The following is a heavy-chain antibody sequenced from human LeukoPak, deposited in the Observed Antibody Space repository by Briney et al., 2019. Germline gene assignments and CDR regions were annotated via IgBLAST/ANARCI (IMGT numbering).Heavy chain of an antibody. CDR2: IYYSGST. J-gene: IGHJ4*02. CDR1: GGSISSYY. V-gene: IGHV4-59*08. Sequence: SETLSLTCTVSGGSISSYYWSWIRQPPGKGLEWIGYIYYSGSTNYNPSLKSRVTISVDTSKNQFSLKLSSVTAADTAVYYCARHGDIVVVPAAIDYWGQGTLVTFSS. CDR3: ARHGDIVVVPAAIDY. D-gene: IGHD2-2*01.